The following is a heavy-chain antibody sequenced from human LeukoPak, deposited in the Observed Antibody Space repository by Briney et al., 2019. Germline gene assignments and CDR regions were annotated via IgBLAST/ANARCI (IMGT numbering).Heavy chain of an antibody. Sequence: GSLRLSCAASGFTFSSYAMSWVRQAPGKGLEWVSAISGSGGSTYYADSVKGRFTISRDNSKNTLYLQMNSLRAEDTAVYYCAKVRSSGWYSNQGGYWGQGTLVTVSS. J-gene: IGHJ4*02. CDR1: GFTFSSYA. CDR2: ISGSGGST. D-gene: IGHD6-19*01. CDR3: AKVRSSGWYSNQGGY. V-gene: IGHV3-23*01.